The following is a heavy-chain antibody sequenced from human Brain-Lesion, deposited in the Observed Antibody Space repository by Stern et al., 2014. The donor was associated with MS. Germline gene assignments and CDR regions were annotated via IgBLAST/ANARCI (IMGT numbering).Heavy chain of an antibody. Sequence: EVQLVESGAEVKKPGESLKISCKGSGYRFNSNWIGWVRQITGKGLAWMGIIWPGDSDTRYSPSFQGQVTISADKSISTAYLQWSSLQASDTAMYYCARRGDSSSSGFDYWGQGTLVIVSS. D-gene: IGHD6-6*01. CDR3: ARRGDSSSSGFDY. V-gene: IGHV5-51*01. J-gene: IGHJ4*02. CDR1: GYRFNSNW. CDR2: IWPGDSDT.